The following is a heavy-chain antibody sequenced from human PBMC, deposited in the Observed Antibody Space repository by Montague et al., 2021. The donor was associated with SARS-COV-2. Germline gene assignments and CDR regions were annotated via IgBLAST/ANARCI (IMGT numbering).Heavy chain of an antibody. Sequence: SLRLSCAASGFTFRTYAMRWVRQAPGKGLEWVSATGYDGSSTYYADSVKGRFTISRDNAKNTLYLEMNSLRPDDTAVYYCARAGCATATSHGIDVWGHGTPVTVSS. D-gene: IGHD1-1*01. CDR2: TGYDGSST. CDR1: GFTFRTYA. V-gene: IGHV3-30-3*01. J-gene: IGHJ6*02. CDR3: ARAGCATATSHGIDV.